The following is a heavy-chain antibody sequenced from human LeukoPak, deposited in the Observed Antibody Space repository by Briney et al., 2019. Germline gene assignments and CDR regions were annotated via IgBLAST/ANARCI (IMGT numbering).Heavy chain of an antibody. V-gene: IGHV7-4-1*02. CDR3: ARGFGPAYSSSWPPPRY. Sequence: ASVKVSCKASGYTFTSYAMNWVRQAPGQGLEWMGWINTNTGNPTYAQGFTGRFAFSLDTSVSTAYLQISSLKAKDTAVYYCARGFGPAYSSSWPPPRYWGQGTLVTVSS. CDR1: GYTFTSYA. J-gene: IGHJ4*02. D-gene: IGHD6-13*01. CDR2: INTNTGNP.